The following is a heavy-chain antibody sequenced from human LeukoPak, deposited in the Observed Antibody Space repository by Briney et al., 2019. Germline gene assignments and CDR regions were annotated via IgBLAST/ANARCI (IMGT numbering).Heavy chain of an antibody. Sequence: PGGSLRLSCAASGFTFSSYWMSWVRQAPGKGLEWVANIKQDGSEKYYVDSVKGRFTISRDNAKNSLYLQMNSLRAEDTAVYYCARRRDNWNDPLSTYYYYYMDVWGKGTTVTVS. CDR3: ARRRDNWNDPLSTYYYYYMDV. V-gene: IGHV3-7*01. CDR1: GFTFSSYW. D-gene: IGHD1-1*01. J-gene: IGHJ6*03. CDR2: IKQDGSEK.